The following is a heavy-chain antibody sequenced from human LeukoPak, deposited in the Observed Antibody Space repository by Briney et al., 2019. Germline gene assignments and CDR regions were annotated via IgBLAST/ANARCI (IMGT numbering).Heavy chain of an antibody. CDR3: ARDRIRKPCYFDY. Sequence: GASVKVSCNASGYTFPSYGISWVRQAPGQGLKWMGWISAYNGNTNYAQKLQGRVTMTTDTSTSTAYMELRSLRSDDTAVYYCARDRIRKPCYFDYWGQGTLVTVSS. J-gene: IGHJ4*02. V-gene: IGHV1-18*01. CDR2: ISAYNGNT. CDR1: GYTFPSYG.